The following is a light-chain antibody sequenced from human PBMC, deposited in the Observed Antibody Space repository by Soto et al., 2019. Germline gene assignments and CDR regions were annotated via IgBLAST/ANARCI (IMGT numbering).Light chain of an antibody. CDR2: AAS. V-gene: IGKV1-8*01. J-gene: IGKJ1*01. CDR1: QGLSSD. CDR3: QHYNSYSEA. Sequence: AIQMTQSASSLSACTGDGVSIXCRASQGLSSDLGWYQQKPGKAPKLLIAAASTLQTGAPSRFSGSGSGTEFTLTISSLQPVDFATYYGQHYNSYSEAFGQGTKVDIK.